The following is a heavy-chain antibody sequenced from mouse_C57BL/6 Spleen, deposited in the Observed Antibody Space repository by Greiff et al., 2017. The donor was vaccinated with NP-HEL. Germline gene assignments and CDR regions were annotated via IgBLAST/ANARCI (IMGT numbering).Heavy chain of an antibody. CDR1: GYTFTSYW. D-gene: IGHD2-3*01. J-gene: IGHJ3*01. Sequence: VKLMESGAELVKPGASVKMSCKASGYTFTSYWITWVKQRPGQGLEWIGDIYPGSGSTNYNEKFKSKATLTVDTSSSTAYMQLSSLTSEDSAVYYCARSFYDGYLKGFAYWGQGTLVTVSA. V-gene: IGHV1-55*01. CDR2: IYPGSGST. CDR3: ARSFYDGYLKGFAY.